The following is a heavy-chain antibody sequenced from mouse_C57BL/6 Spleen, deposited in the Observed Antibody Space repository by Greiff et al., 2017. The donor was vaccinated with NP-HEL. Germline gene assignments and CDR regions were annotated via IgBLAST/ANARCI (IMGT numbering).Heavy chain of an antibody. CDR3: ARSLYYYGSSPHYAMDY. Sequence: VQLQQPGAELVKPGASVKLSCKASGYTFTSYWMHWVKQRPGRGLEWIGRIDPYSGGTKYNEKFKSKATLTVDNSSSTAYMQLSSLTSEDSAVYYCARSLYYYGSSPHYAMDYWGQGTSVTVSS. CDR2: IDPYSGGT. V-gene: IGHV1-72*01. J-gene: IGHJ4*01. D-gene: IGHD1-1*01. CDR1: GYTFTSYW.